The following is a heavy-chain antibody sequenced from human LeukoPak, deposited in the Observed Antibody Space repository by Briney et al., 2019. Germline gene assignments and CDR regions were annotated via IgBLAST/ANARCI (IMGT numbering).Heavy chain of an antibody. CDR1: GFTFSSYS. V-gene: IGHV3-48*01. CDR3: ARDNYGDYGESYYYYYMDV. D-gene: IGHD4-17*01. CDR2: ISSSSSTI. J-gene: IGHJ6*03. Sequence: PGGSLRLSCAASGFTFSSYSMNWVRQAPGKGLEWVSYISSSSSTIYYADSVKGRFTISRDNAKNSLYLQMNSLRAEDTAVYYCARDNYGDYGESYYYYYMDVWGKGTTVTISS.